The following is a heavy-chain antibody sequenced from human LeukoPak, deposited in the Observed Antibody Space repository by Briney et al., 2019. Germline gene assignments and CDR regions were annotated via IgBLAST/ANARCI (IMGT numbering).Heavy chain of an antibody. Sequence: GGSLRLSCAASGFIVSSNYMSWVRQAPGKGLEWVSRINGDGSSTTYADSVKGRFTISRDNAKNTLYLQMNSLRAEDTAVYYCAKGGTTVVDYWGQGTLVTVSS. CDR2: INGDGSST. J-gene: IGHJ4*02. CDR3: AKGGTTVVDY. V-gene: IGHV3-74*03. D-gene: IGHD4-23*01. CDR1: GFIVSSNY.